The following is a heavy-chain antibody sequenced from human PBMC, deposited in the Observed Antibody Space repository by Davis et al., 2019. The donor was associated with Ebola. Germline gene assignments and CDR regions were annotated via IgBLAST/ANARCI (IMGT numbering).Heavy chain of an antibody. CDR1: GGSISSSNW. CDR3: ARDRGWYLPGGMDV. V-gene: IGHV4-4*02. D-gene: IGHD2-15*01. Sequence: MPSETLSLTCAVSGGSISSSNWWRWVRQPPGKGLEWSGEIYHSGSTNYNPSLKSRVTISVDKSKNQFSLKLSSVTAADTAVYYCARDRGWYLPGGMDVWGKGTTVTVSS. J-gene: IGHJ6*04. CDR2: IYHSGST.